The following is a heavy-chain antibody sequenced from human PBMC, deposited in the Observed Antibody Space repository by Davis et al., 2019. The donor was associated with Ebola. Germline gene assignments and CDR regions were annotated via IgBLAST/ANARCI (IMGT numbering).Heavy chain of an antibody. CDR1: GFTFSSYA. V-gene: IGHV3-30-3*01. Sequence: GGSLRLSCAASGFTFSSYAMHWVRQAPGNVLYLVSVLSFDGCNKYYADSVKGRFTISRDNSKNTLYLQMKSLRAEDTAVYYCASGGDGYNLPFDYWGQGTLVTVSS. CDR3: ASGGDGYNLPFDY. J-gene: IGHJ4*02. CDR2: LSFDGCNK. D-gene: IGHD5-24*01.